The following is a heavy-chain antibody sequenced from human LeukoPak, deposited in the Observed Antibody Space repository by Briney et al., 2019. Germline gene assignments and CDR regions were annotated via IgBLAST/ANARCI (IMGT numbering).Heavy chain of an antibody. CDR1: GFTFSSYA. V-gene: IGHV3-23*01. CDR2: ISGSGGST. CDR3: AKGGLSSSWYSYYFDY. Sequence: GGSLRLSCAASGFTFSSYAMSWVRQAPGKGLEWVSAISGSGGSTYYADSVKGRFTISRDNSKNTLYLQMNSLRAEDTAVYYCAKGGLSSSWYSYYFDYWGQGTLVTVSS. D-gene: IGHD6-13*01. J-gene: IGHJ4*02.